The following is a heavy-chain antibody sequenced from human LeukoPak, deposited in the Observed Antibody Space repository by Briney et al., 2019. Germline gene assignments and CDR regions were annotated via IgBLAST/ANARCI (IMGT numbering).Heavy chain of an antibody. CDR2: ISGSGGST. CDR1: GFTFSSYA. D-gene: IGHD2-2*01. J-gene: IGHJ4*02. CDR3: AKGRDIVVVPAWDY. Sequence: GASLRLSCAASGFTFSSYAMSWVRQAPGKGLEWVSAISGSGGSTYYADSVKGRFTISRDNSKNTLYLQMNSLRAEDTAVYYCAKGRDIVVVPAWDYWGQGTLVTVSS. V-gene: IGHV3-23*01.